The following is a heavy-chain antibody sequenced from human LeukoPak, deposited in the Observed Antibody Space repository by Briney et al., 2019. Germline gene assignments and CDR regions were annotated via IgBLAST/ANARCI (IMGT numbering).Heavy chain of an antibody. CDR1: GYSISSGYY. D-gene: IGHD4-23*01. J-gene: IGHJ4*02. CDR3: AREYDYGGNVNDY. V-gene: IGHV4-38-2*02. CDR2: IYHSGTT. Sequence: PSETLSLTCTVSGYSISSGYYRGWIRQPPGKGLEWIGSIYHSGTTYYNPSLKSRVTISVDTSKNQYSLKLSSVSAATTAVYFCAREYDYGGNVNDYRGQGTRVTFSS.